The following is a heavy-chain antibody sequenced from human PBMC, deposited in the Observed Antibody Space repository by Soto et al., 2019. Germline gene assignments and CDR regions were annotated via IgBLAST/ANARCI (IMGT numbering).Heavy chain of an antibody. J-gene: IGHJ6*03. V-gene: IGHV1-69*02. CDR1: GGTFSSYT. Sequence: QVQLVRSGAEVKKPGSSVKVSCKASGGTFSSYTISWVRQAPGQGLEWMGRIIPILGIANYAQKFQGRVTITADKSTSTAYMELSSLRSEDTAVYYCARGCGGDCYPYYYYYYMDVWGKGTTVTVSS. D-gene: IGHD2-21*01. CDR2: IIPILGIA. CDR3: ARGCGGDCYPYYYYYYMDV.